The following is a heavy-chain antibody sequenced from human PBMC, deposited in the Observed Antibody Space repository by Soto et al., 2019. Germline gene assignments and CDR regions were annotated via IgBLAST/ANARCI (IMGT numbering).Heavy chain of an antibody. Sequence: ASVKVSCKASGYTFTSYGISWVRQAPGQGLEWVGWIHTYNGNTSFAQKLQGRVTLTTDTSTSTAYMELRSLRSDDTAVYYCARDSDYIIAYWGQGTLVTVSS. CDR2: IHTYNGNT. D-gene: IGHD4-17*01. CDR1: GYTFTSYG. CDR3: ARDSDYIIAY. J-gene: IGHJ4*02. V-gene: IGHV1-18*01.